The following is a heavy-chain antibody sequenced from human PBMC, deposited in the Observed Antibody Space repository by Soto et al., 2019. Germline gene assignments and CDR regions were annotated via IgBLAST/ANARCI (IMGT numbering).Heavy chain of an antibody. V-gene: IGHV3-21*01. CDR3: ARDADRRYDFGY. J-gene: IGHJ4*02. CDR2: ISGDSTYI. CDR1: GFTFTYYS. Sequence: EVQLVESGGGLVKPGGSLRLSCVASGFTFTYYSINWVRQAPGKGLEWVSSISGDSTYIFYADSLKGRFTISRDNARNSVYLQMHSLRADDTAVYYCARDADRRYDFGYWGQGTLVTVSS. D-gene: IGHD5-12*01.